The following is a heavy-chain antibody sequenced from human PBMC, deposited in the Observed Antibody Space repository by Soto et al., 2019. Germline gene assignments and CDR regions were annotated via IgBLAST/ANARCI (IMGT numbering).Heavy chain of an antibody. J-gene: IGHJ5*02. CDR2: IIPIFGTA. CDR3: ARDASSDYYDSSGYYANGWFDP. D-gene: IGHD3-22*01. Sequence: SVKVSCKASGGTFSSYVISWVRQAPGQGLEWMGGIIPIFGTANYAQKFQGRVTITADESTSTAYMELSSLRSEDTAVYYCARDASSDYYDSSGYYANGWFDPWGQGTLVTVSS. V-gene: IGHV1-69*13. CDR1: GGTFSSYV.